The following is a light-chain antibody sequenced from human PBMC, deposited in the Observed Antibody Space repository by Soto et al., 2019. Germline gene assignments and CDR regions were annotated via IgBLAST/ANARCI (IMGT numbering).Light chain of an antibody. CDR2: DVG. CDR1: SSDVGGYNS. Sequence: QSALTQPASVSGSPGESITISCTGTSSDVGGYNSVSWYQHHPGKAPNLILYDVGDRPSVVSYRFSGSKSGNTASLTIAGLHAADEADYFCSSFTSSMTNVFGSGTKLTVL. CDR3: SSFTSSMTNV. V-gene: IGLV2-14*03. J-gene: IGLJ1*01.